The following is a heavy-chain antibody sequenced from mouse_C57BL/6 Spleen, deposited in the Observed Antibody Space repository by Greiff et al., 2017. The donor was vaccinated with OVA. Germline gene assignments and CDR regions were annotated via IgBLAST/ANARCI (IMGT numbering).Heavy chain of an antibody. CDR2: ISYDGSN. D-gene: IGHD2-4*01. Sequence: EVKLMESGPGLVKPSQSLSLTCSVTGYSITSGYYWNWIRQFPGNKLEWMGYISYDGSNNYNPSLKNRISITRDTSKNQLFLKLNSVTTEDTATYYCAREDDYDGMDYWGQGTSVTVSS. CDR3: AREDDYDGMDY. CDR1: GYSITSGYY. J-gene: IGHJ4*01. V-gene: IGHV3-6*01.